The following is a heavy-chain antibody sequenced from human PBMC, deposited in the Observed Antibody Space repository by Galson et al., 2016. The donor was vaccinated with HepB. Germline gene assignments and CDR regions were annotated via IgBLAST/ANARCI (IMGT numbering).Heavy chain of an antibody. CDR1: GFTFSDYS. Sequence: SLRLSCAASGFTFSDYSMIWVRQAPGKGLEWVSYISGTSGFIHYTDSVKGRFTISRDNAKNSLYLQMNSLRVEDTAVYYCARGRVNWDNWFDPWGQGALVTVSS. J-gene: IGHJ5*02. D-gene: IGHD7-27*01. CDR2: ISGTSGFI. CDR3: ARGRVNWDNWFDP. V-gene: IGHV3-11*06.